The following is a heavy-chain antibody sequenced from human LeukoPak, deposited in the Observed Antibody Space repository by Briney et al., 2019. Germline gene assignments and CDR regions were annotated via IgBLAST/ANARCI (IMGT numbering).Heavy chain of an antibody. CDR3: ARGIAVAGKGNWFDP. J-gene: IGHJ5*02. CDR1: GFTFDDYG. CDR2: IHWNGDTT. V-gene: IGHV3-20*04. Sequence: AGGSLRLSCTASGFTFDDYGMNWVRQAPGKGLEWISGIHWNGDTTNYAAPVEGRFTISRDNAKNSLYLQMNSLKAEDTALYYCARGIAVAGKGNWFDPWGQGTLVTVSS. D-gene: IGHD6-19*01.